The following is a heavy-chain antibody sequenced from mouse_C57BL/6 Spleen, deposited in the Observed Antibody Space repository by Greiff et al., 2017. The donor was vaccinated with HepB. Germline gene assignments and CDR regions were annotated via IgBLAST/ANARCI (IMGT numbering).Heavy chain of an antibody. V-gene: IGHV2-9-1*01. CDR2: IWTGGST. CDR3: ARKDYGNYEYFDV. CDR1: GFSLTSYA. D-gene: IGHD2-1*01. J-gene: IGHJ1*03. Sequence: VMLVQSGPGLVAPSQSLSITCTVSGFSLTSYAISWVRQPPGKGLEWLGVIWTGGSTNYNSALKSRLSISKDNSNSQVFLKMNSLQTADTAMYYCARKDYGNYEYFDVWGTGTTVTVSS.